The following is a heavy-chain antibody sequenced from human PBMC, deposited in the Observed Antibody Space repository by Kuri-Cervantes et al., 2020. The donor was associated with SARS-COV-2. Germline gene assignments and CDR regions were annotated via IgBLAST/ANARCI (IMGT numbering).Heavy chain of an antibody. CDR1: GFTFSSYA. CDR3: ARGSLWRGGYNSHYYYGMDV. Sequence: GESLKISCAASGFTFSSYAMHWVRQAPGKGLEWVAVISYDGSNKYYADSVKGRSTISRDNSKNTLYLQMNSLRAEDTAVYYCARGSLWRGGYNSHYYYGMDVWGQGTMVTVSS. CDR2: ISYDGSNK. D-gene: IGHD5-24*01. V-gene: IGHV3-30-3*01. J-gene: IGHJ6*02.